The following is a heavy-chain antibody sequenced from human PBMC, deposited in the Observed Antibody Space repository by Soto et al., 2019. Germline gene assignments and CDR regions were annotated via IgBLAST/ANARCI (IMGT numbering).Heavy chain of an antibody. CDR1: GYTFTSYG. V-gene: IGHV1-18*04. Sequence: QVQLVQSGAEVKKPGASVKVSCKASGYTFTSYGISWVRQAPGQGPEWMGWISAYNGNTNYAQKPQGRVTMTTDTSTSTAYMELRGLRPDDTAVYYCARAKLTSFGGDYGMDVWGQGTTVTVSS. CDR3: ARAKLTSFGGDYGMDV. D-gene: IGHD3-3*01. CDR2: ISAYNGNT. J-gene: IGHJ6*02.